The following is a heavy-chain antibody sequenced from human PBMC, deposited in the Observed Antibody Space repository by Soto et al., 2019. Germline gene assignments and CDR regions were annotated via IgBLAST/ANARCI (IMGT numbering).Heavy chain of an antibody. CDR1: GYTFTSYG. Sequence: SVKVSCKASGYTFTSYGISWVRQAPGQGLEWMGGIIPYSNTLNYAQKFQDRVTITADDSTNTVYMELSSLRSDDTAVYFCASGASRWYPYFFDSWAQGTLVTVS. J-gene: IGHJ4*02. CDR2: IIPYSNTL. CDR3: ASGASRWYPYFFDS. D-gene: IGHD6-13*01. V-gene: IGHV1-69*13.